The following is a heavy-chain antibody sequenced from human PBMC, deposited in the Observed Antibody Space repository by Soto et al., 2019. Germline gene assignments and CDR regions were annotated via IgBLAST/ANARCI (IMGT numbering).Heavy chain of an antibody. J-gene: IGHJ4*02. D-gene: IGHD3-22*01. CDR1: GFTFSSYS. V-gene: IGHV3-21*01. CDR3: ASAEYYYDISGWYY. CDR2: ISSSGTYR. Sequence: EVQLVESGGGLVKPGGSLRLSCAASGFTFSSYSMNWVRQAPGKGLEWVSSISSSGTYRYYADSVKGRFTISRDNAKNSLYLQMNSLRAEDTAVYYCASAEYYYDISGWYYWGQGTLVTVSS.